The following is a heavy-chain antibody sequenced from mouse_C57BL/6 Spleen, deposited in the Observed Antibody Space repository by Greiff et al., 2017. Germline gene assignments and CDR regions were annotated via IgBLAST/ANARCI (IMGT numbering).Heavy chain of an antibody. CDR3: AILWYFDF. Sequence: VQLQQSGPELVKPGASVKISCKASGYSFTDYNMNWVKQSNGKSLEWIGVINPNYGTTSYNQKFKGTATWTVDQSSSTAYMKLNTLTSEASAFFSGAILWYFDFWGTGTTVTVSS. CDR1: GYSFTDYN. V-gene: IGHV1-39*01. J-gene: IGHJ1*03. CDR2: INPNYGTT.